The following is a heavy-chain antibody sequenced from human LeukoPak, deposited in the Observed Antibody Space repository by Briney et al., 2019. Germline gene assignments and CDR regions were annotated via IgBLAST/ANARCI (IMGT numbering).Heavy chain of an antibody. CDR3: AKDERIFGVVTLFDY. V-gene: IGHV3-9*01. J-gene: IGHJ4*02. CDR1: GFTFDDYA. CDR2: ISWNSGSI. Sequence: PXGSLRLSCAASGFTFDDYAMHWVRQAPGKGLEWVSGISWNSGSIGYADSVKGRFTISRDNAKNSLYLQMNSLRAEDTALYYCAKDERIFGVVTLFDYWGQGTLVTVSS. D-gene: IGHD3-3*01.